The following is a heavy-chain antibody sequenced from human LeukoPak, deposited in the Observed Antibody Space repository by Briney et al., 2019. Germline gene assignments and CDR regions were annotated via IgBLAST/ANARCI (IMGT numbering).Heavy chain of an antibody. Sequence: HLGGSLRLSCAASGFTFSSYSMNWVRQAPGKGLEWVSYISSSSSIIYYADSVKGRFTISRDNAKNSLYLQMNSLRAEDTAVYYCARGYSYGLDYWGQGTLVTVSS. CDR1: GFTFSSYS. CDR2: ISSSSSII. J-gene: IGHJ4*02. D-gene: IGHD5-18*01. V-gene: IGHV3-48*01. CDR3: ARGYSYGLDY.